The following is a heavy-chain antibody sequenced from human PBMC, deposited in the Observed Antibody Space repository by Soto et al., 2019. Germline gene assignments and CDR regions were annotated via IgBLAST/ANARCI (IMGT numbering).Heavy chain of an antibody. Sequence: GGSLRLSCAASGFTFSSYAMHWVRQAPGKGLEWVAVISYDGSNKYYADSVKVRFTISRDNSKNTLYLQMNSLRAEDTAVYYCARGSYCTNGVCYNGWFDPWGQGTLVTVSS. J-gene: IGHJ5*02. V-gene: IGHV3-30-3*01. CDR1: GFTFSSYA. CDR3: ARGSYCTNGVCYNGWFDP. CDR2: ISYDGSNK. D-gene: IGHD2-8*01.